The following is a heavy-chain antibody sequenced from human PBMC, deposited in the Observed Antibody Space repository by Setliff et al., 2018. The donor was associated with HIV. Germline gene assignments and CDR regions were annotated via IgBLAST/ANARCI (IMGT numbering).Heavy chain of an antibody. CDR2: TTNKANNYIK. Sequence: GGSLRLSCAASGFTFNNAWMTWVRQAPGKGLEWVGRTTNKANNYIKEYAASVQGRFTISRDDSKDSLFLQMNNLKTEDTAVYYCVRAAAGLDIWSQKILVTVSS. CDR3: VRAAAGLDI. V-gene: IGHV3-72*01. J-gene: IGHJ4*02. D-gene: IGHD3-16*01. CDR1: GFTFNNAW.